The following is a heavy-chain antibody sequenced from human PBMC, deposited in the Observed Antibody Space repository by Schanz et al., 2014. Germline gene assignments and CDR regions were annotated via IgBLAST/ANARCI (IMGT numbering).Heavy chain of an antibody. V-gene: IGHV4-30-2*01. CDR2: IYYSGST. Sequence: QLQLQESGSGLVKPSQTLSLTCAVSGGSISRGFYSWNWIRQPPGRGLEWIGCIYYSGSTYYNPSPKPRFPISIDRSKDHFSLSLNSVTAADTAVYYCAREDRYYHGLDVWGQGTTVTVS. J-gene: IGHJ6*02. CDR1: GGSISRGFYS. CDR3: AREDRYYHGLDV.